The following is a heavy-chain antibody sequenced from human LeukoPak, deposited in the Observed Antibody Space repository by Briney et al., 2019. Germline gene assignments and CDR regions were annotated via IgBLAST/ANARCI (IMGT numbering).Heavy chain of an antibody. V-gene: IGHV3-23*01. Sequence: PGGSLRLSCTASGFTFTTYAINWVRQAPGKGLEWVSGISGDGDKAFYADSVNGRFSISRDNSKNSVSLQMSSLRPDDTALYYCVKDLALAGTGGSFDVWGQGTRVAVSS. CDR3: VKDLALAGTGGSFDV. CDR2: ISGDGDKA. D-gene: IGHD6-19*01. J-gene: IGHJ3*01. CDR1: GFTFTTYA.